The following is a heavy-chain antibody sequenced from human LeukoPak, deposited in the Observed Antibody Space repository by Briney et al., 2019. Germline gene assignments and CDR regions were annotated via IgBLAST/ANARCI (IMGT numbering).Heavy chain of an antibody. J-gene: IGHJ6*03. Sequence: PGGSLRLSCTASGFTFSEHSMNWVRQAPGKGLEWVPYISMKSKSIYYADSVRGRFIISRDNGKNSLSLQMNSLTAEDTAIYYCARDGSPSFYYYYMDVWGKGTTVTVSS. V-gene: IGHV3-48*01. CDR2: ISMKSKSI. CDR1: GFTFSEHS. CDR3: ARDGSPSFYYYYMDV. D-gene: IGHD2-2*03.